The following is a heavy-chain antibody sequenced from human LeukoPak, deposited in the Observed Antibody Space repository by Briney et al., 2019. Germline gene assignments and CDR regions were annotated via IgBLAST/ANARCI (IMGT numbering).Heavy chain of an antibody. CDR2: IRYDGSNK. CDR3: AKDFLWFGESGGAFDI. CDR1: GFTFSSYG. Sequence: GGSLRLSCAASGFTFSSYGMHWVRQAPGKGLEWVAFIRYDGSNKYYADSVKGRFTISRDNSKNTLYLQMNSLRAEDTAVYYCAKDFLWFGESGGAFDIRGQGTMVTVSS. J-gene: IGHJ3*02. V-gene: IGHV3-30*02. D-gene: IGHD3-10*01.